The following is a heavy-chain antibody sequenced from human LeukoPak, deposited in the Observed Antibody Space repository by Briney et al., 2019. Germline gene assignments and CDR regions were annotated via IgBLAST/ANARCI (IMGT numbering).Heavy chain of an antibody. D-gene: IGHD3-10*01. V-gene: IGHV4-59*12. J-gene: IGHJ3*02. CDR3: ARDRGRVLWFGELYPDAFDI. CDR1: GGSISSYY. CDR2: IYYSGST. Sequence: SETLSLTCTVSGGSISSYYWSWIRQPPGKGLEWIGYIYYSGSTNYNPSLKSRVTISVDTSKNQFSLKLSSVTAADTAVYYCARDRGRVLWFGELYPDAFDIWGQGTMVTVSS.